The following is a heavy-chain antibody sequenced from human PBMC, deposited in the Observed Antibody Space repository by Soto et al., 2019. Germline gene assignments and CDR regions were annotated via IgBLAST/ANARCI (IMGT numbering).Heavy chain of an antibody. V-gene: IGHV3-30-3*01. Sequence: LRLSCAASGLTFRSYAMHWVRQAPGKGLEWVAVISYDGSSKYYGDSVKGRFTISRDNSKNTLYLQMNSLRGDDTAVYYCAREALEGENAYGAQGTQVTVSS. CDR2: ISYDGSSK. J-gene: IGHJ4*01. CDR1: GLTFRSYA. CDR3: AREALEGENAY. D-gene: IGHD1-26*01.